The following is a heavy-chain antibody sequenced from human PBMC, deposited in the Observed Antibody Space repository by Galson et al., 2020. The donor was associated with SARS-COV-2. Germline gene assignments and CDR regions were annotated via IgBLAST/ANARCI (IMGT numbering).Heavy chain of an antibody. V-gene: IGHV2-70*01. CDR2: IDWDDDK. D-gene: IGHD3-9*01. J-gene: IGHJ4*02. CDR1: GFSLSTSGMC. CDR3: ARIPYDILTGSFYFDY. Sequence: SGPTLVKPTQTLTLTCTLSGFSLSTSGMCVSWIRQPPGKALEWLALIDWDDDKYYSTSLKTRLTISKDTSKNQVVLTMTNMDPVDTATYYCARIPYDILTGSFYFDYWGQGTLVTVSS.